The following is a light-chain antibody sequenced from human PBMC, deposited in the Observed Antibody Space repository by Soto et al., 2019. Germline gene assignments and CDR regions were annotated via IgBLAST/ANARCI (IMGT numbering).Light chain of an antibody. V-gene: IGKV3-20*01. Sequence: EIVLTXSPGTLSLSPGERATLSCRASQSVSSSYLAWYQQKPGQAPRLLIYGASSRATGIPDRFSGSGSGTDFTLTISRLEPEDLAVYYCQQYGSPPWTVGQGTKVEIK. CDR1: QSVSSSY. CDR3: QQYGSPPWT. CDR2: GAS. J-gene: IGKJ1*01.